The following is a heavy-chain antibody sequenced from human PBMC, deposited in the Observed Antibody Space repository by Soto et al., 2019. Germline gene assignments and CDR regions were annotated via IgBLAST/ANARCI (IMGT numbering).Heavy chain of an antibody. V-gene: IGHV3-23*01. D-gene: IGHD3-10*01. J-gene: IGHJ4*02. CDR3: ANPRLTMVRGALFYFDY. CDR1: GFTFSSYA. CDR2: ISGSGGST. Sequence: PGGSLRLSCAASGFTFSSYAMSWVRQAPGKGLEWVSAISGSGGSTYYADSVKGRFTISRDNSKNTLYLQMNSLRAEDTAVYYCANPRLTMVRGALFYFDYWGQGTLVTVYS.